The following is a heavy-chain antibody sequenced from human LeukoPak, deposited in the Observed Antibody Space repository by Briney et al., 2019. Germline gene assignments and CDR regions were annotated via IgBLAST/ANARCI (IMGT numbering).Heavy chain of an antibody. J-gene: IGHJ3*02. CDR3: ARDHVRGYDILTGPKGWAFDI. CDR1: GITFSGSG. V-gene: IGHV3-23*01. Sequence: GGSLRLSCAASGITFSGSGMSWVRQAPGKGLEWVSTISGSGSNTHYADSVKGRFTISRDNAKNSLYLQMNSLRAEDTAVYYCARDHVRGYDILTGPKGWAFDIWGQGTMVTVSS. CDR2: ISGSGSNT. D-gene: IGHD3-9*01.